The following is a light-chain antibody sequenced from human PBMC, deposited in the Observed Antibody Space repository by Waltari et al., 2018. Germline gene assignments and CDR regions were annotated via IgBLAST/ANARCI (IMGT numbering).Light chain of an antibody. CDR3: CSYATGITYV. CDR1: RIDVGGHNV. CDR2: EVI. J-gene: IGLJ1*01. V-gene: IGLV2-23*02. Sequence: QSALTQPASVSGSPGQSITISCTGTRIDVGGHNVVSWYQHHPGKAPRVLIYEVIKRPPGVSSRFSASKSGNTASLTISGLQAEDEADYYCCSYATGITYVFGTGTRVTVL.